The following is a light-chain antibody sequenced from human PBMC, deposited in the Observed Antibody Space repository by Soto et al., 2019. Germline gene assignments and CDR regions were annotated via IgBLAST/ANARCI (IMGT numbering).Light chain of an antibody. CDR2: GAS. CDR1: QSVSSSF. Sequence: EIVWTQSPGTLSFSPGERATLLCRASQSVSSSFLAWYQQRPGQAPRVLIYGASIRATGIPDRFSGSGSGTDFTLTISRLEPEDFAVYYRQQYYSSRTFGLGTKVEMK. J-gene: IGKJ1*01. CDR3: QQYYSSRT. V-gene: IGKV3-20*01.